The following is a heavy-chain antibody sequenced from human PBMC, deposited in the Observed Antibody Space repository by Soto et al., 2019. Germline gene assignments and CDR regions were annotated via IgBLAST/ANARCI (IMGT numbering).Heavy chain of an antibody. CDR2: INAGNGNT. D-gene: IGHD2-21*02. V-gene: IGHV1-3*05. Sequence: QVQLVQSGAEEKKPGASVKVSCKASGYTFTSYAMHWVRQAPGQRLEWMGWINAGNGNTKYSQKFQGRVTXXRXXPASTAYMELSSLRSEDTAVYYCARSIVVVTALDYWGQGTLVTVSS. CDR1: GYTFTSYA. J-gene: IGHJ4*02. CDR3: ARSIVVVTALDY.